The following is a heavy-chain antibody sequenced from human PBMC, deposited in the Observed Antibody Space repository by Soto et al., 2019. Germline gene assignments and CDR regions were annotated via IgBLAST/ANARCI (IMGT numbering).Heavy chain of an antibody. CDR2: IIPIFGTA. CDR3: ASRYCSSTSCYDDYYGMDV. J-gene: IGHJ6*02. CDR1: GGTFSSYA. D-gene: IGHD2-2*01. Sequence: QVQLVQSGAEVKKPGSSVKVSCKASGGTFSSYAISWVRQAPGQGLEWMGGIIPIFGTANYAQKFQGRVTITADESTSTAYMELSSLRSEDTAVYYCASRYCSSTSCYDDYYGMDVWGQGTTVTVSS. V-gene: IGHV1-69*01.